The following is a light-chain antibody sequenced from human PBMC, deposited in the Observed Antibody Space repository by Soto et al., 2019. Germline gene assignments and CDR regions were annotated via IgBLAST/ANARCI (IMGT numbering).Light chain of an antibody. J-gene: IGKJ5*01. CDR1: QSVNNY. CDR2: AAS. CDR3: QQSYNTPPIT. V-gene: IGKV1-39*01. Sequence: DIQLTQSPSSLSASVGDRITITCRASQSVNNYLNWYQQKPGKAPKLLIYAASSLQSGVPSRFSGSGSGTDFTLTISSLQPEDFATYYCQQSYNTPPITCGQGTRLEIK.